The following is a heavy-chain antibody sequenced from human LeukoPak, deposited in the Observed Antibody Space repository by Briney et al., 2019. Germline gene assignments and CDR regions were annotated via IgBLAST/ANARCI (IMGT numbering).Heavy chain of an antibody. CDR1: GGSISSYY. Sequence: RSSETLSLTCTVSGGSISSYYWTWIRQPPGKGLEWIGYIYYSESTNYNPSLKSRVTISVDTSKNQFSLKLSSVTAADTAVYYCARRRRIGAVGTDAFDIWGQGTMVTVSS. D-gene: IGHD6-13*01. CDR3: ARRRRIGAVGTDAFDI. J-gene: IGHJ3*02. V-gene: IGHV4-59*08. CDR2: IYYSEST.